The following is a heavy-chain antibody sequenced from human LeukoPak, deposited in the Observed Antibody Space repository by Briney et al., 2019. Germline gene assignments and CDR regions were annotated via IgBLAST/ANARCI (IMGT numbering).Heavy chain of an antibody. V-gene: IGHV2-5*02. CDR1: GFSLSTTGVG. CDR2: IGWDDDK. J-gene: IGHJ4*02. D-gene: IGHD3-10*01. Sequence: SGPTLVKATQTLTLTCTFSGFSLSTTGVGVGWIRQPPGKALEWLGFIGWDDDKRYSPSLKSRLTITKDTSKNQVVLTMTNMDPVDTATYYCAHTTTEYGSGSYYTKWGQGTLVTVSS. CDR3: AHTTTEYGSGSYYTK.